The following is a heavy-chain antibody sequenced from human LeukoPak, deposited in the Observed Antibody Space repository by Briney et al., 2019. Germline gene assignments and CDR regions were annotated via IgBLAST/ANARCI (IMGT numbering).Heavy chain of an antibody. CDR2: ISGSGGST. Sequence: PGGSLRLSCAASGFTFSSYAMSWVRQAPGEGLEWVSAISGSGGSTYYADSVKGRFTISRDNSKNTLYLQMNSLRAEDTAVYYCAKSAYYDSSGYYFHWGQGTLVTVSS. CDR1: GFTFSSYA. V-gene: IGHV3-23*01. CDR3: AKSAYYDSSGYYFH. J-gene: IGHJ4*02. D-gene: IGHD3-22*01.